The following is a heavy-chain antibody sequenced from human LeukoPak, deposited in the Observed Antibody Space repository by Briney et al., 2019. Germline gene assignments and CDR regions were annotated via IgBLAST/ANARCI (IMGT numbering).Heavy chain of an antibody. CDR3: ARVNYVPAGDY. CDR2: ISSNGGST. D-gene: IGHD4-11*01. CDR1: GFTFSSYA. J-gene: IGHJ4*02. V-gene: IGHV3-64*01. Sequence: GGSLRLSCAASGFTFSSYAMHWVRQAPGKGLEYVSAISSNGGSTYYANSVKGRFTISRDDSKNTLYLQMGSLRAEDMAVYYCARVNYVPAGDYWGQGTLVTVSS.